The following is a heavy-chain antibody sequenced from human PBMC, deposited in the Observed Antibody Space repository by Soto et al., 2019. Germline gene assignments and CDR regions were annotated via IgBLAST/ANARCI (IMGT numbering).Heavy chain of an antibody. CDR1: GNSFNSDA. CDR3: AREFRNIAAFWDYYYGMDV. Sequence: CDVSGNSFNSDALHSMHQDTGQRLEWMGWINAGNGNTNYSPKFQGRVTITRDTFASTADMELSSLRSADTAVYYCAREFRNIAAFWDYYYGMDVWVQGTTVTVS. J-gene: IGHJ6*02. V-gene: IGHV1-3*01. CDR2: INAGNGNT. D-gene: IGHD6-13*01.